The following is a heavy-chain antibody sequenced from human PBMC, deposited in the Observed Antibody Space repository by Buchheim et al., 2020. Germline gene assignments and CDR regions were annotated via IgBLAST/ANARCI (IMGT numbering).Heavy chain of an antibody. CDR1: GFTFSSYG. CDR3: AKEHAWMAENYYYGMDV. D-gene: IGHD5-24*01. Sequence: QVQLVESGGGVVQPGRSLRLSCAASGFTFSSYGMHWVRQAPGKGLEWVAVISYDGSNKYYADSVKGRFTISRDNSKNTLYLQMNSLRAEDTAVYYCAKEHAWMAENYYYGMDVWGQGTT. CDR2: ISYDGSNK. V-gene: IGHV3-30*18. J-gene: IGHJ6*02.